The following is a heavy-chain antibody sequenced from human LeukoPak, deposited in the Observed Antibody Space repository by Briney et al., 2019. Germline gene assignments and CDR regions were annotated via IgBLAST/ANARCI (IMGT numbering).Heavy chain of an antibody. Sequence: GRSLRLSCAASGFTFDDYAMHWVRQAPGKGLVWVSRINSDGSSTSYADSVKGRFTISRDNAKNTLYLQMNSLRAEDTAVYYCARDAEVGAILFQHWGQGTLVTVSS. D-gene: IGHD1-26*01. CDR1: GFTFDDYA. CDR2: INSDGSST. V-gene: IGHV3-74*01. CDR3: ARDAEVGAILFQH. J-gene: IGHJ1*01.